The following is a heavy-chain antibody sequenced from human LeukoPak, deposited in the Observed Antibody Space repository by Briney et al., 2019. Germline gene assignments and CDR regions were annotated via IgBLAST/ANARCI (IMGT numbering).Heavy chain of an antibody. CDR1: GFTFSSYA. V-gene: IGHV3-64*02. Sequence: PGGSLRLSCAASGFTFSSYAMHWVRQAPGKGLEYVSAISSNGGSTYYADSVKGRFTISRDNSKNTLYLQMNSLRAEDTAVYYCAKDPGWLRLRGPNWFDPWGQGTLVTVSS. CDR3: AKDPGWLRLRGPNWFDP. J-gene: IGHJ5*02. D-gene: IGHD5-12*01. CDR2: ISSNGGST.